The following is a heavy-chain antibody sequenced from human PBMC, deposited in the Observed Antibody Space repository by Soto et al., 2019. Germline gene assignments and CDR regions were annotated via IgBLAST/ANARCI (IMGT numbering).Heavy chain of an antibody. J-gene: IGHJ6*02. Sequence: GGSLRLSCAASGFTFSRYWMHWVRQAPGKGLVWVSRINSDERSTSYADSVKGRFTISRDNAKNTLYLQMNSLRAEDAAVYYCAGTQLVNPHRSNYYYGMDVSGQGTTVTVSS. CDR1: GFTFSRYW. D-gene: IGHD6-13*01. V-gene: IGHV3-74*01. CDR3: AGTQLVNPHRSNYYYGMDV. CDR2: INSDERST.